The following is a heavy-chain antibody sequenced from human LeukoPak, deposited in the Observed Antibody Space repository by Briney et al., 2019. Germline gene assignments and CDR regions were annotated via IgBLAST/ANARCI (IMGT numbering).Heavy chain of an antibody. CDR2: IQYDGSNE. CDR1: GFTFSSYG. Sequence: PGGSLRLSCAASGFTFSSYGMHWVRQAPGKGLEWVAYIQYDGSNEQYADSVKGRFSISRDSSKNTLYLQMNSLRAEDTAVYYCARDRPSYSGSFVGSDYWGQGTLVTVSS. J-gene: IGHJ4*02. V-gene: IGHV3-30*02. D-gene: IGHD1-26*01. CDR3: ARDRPSYSGSFVGSDY.